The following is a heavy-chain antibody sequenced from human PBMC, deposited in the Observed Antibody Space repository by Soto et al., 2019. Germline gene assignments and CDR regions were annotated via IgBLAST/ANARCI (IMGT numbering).Heavy chain of an antibody. J-gene: IGHJ4*02. CDR2: LWYDGSNK. V-gene: IGHV3-33*01. CDR1: GFTFGAYG. Sequence: GASLRLSCVTSGFTFGAYGMHWVRQAPGKGLEWVAVLWYDGSNKYYADSVKGRFTISRDISKNTLYLQMNSLRAEDTAVYYCARVSSFRGDGYSHFDHWGQGTLVTVS. D-gene: IGHD5-12*01. CDR3: ARVSSFRGDGYSHFDH.